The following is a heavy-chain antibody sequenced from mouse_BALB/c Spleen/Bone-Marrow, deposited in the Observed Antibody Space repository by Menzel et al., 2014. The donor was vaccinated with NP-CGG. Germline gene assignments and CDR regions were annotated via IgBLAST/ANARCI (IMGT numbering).Heavy chain of an antibody. D-gene: IGHD2-2*01. V-gene: IGHV1S81*02. CDR1: GYTFTSYY. CDR3: TTSRGYNWFAY. Sequence: VQLQQSGAELVKPGASVKLSCKASGYTFTSYYMYWVRQRPGQGLEWIGEINPSNGGADFNEKFKIKATLPVDKSSSTAYMQLSSLTSEDSAVYYCTTSRGYNWFAYWGQGTLVTVSA. J-gene: IGHJ3*01. CDR2: INPSNGGA.